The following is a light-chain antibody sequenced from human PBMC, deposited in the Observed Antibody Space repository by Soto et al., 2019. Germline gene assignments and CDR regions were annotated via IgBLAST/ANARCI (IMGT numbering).Light chain of an antibody. Sequence: EIVITQSPATPSVSPGERATLSCRSSQSVSSDLAWYQQKPGQAPRLLIYGASTRAIGIPARFSGSGSGTEFTLTISSLQSEDFAVYYCQQYNNWPPTFGQGTRLEI. CDR2: GAS. CDR1: QSVSSD. CDR3: QQYNNWPPT. V-gene: IGKV3-15*01. J-gene: IGKJ5*01.